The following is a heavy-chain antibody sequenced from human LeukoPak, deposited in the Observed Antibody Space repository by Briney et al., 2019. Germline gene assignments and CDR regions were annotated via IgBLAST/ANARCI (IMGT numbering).Heavy chain of an antibody. CDR2: ISYDGSNK. D-gene: IGHD3/OR15-3a*01. V-gene: IGHV3-30*04. J-gene: IGHJ6*02. Sequence: GGSLRLSCAASGFTFSSYAMHWVRQAPGKGLEWVAVISYDGSNKYYADSVKGRFTISRDNSKNTLYLQMNSLRAEDTAVYYCARPTRTGRYYYYGMDVSGQGTTVTVSS. CDR3: ARPTRTGRYYYYGMDV. CDR1: GFTFSSYA.